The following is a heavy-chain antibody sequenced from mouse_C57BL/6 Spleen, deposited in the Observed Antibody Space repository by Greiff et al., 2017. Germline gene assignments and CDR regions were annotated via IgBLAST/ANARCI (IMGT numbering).Heavy chain of an antibody. D-gene: IGHD2-2*01. CDR3: ARYPPPPTMVTAGSYAMDY. V-gene: IGHV7-3*01. J-gene: IGHJ4*01. CDR1: GFTFTDYY. CDR2: IRNKANGYTT. Sequence: EVMLVESGGGLVQPGGSLSLSCAASGFTFTDYYMSWVRQPPGKALEWLGFIRNKANGYTTEYSASVKGRFTISRDNSQSILYLQMNALRAADSATYYCARYPPPPTMVTAGSYAMDYWGQGTSVTVSS.